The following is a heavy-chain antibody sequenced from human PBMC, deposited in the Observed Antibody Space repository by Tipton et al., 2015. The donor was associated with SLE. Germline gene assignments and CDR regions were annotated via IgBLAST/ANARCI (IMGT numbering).Heavy chain of an antibody. CDR3: ASISYDSNGYYYHDY. J-gene: IGHJ4*02. Sequence: QLVQSGAEMKKPGASVKVSCKASGHSLAGYYMHWVRQAPGQGLEWVGWINPDSGGTNYAQGLQGRVTMTWDTSITTAYMELSGLRPDDTAIYFCASISYDSNGYYYHDYWGQGTLVTVSS. V-gene: IGHV1-2*02. D-gene: IGHD3-22*01. CDR1: GHSLAGYY. CDR2: INPDSGGT.